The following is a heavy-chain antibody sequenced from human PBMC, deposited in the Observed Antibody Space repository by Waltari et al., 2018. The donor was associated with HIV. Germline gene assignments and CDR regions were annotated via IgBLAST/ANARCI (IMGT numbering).Heavy chain of an antibody. V-gene: IGHV4-59*01. D-gene: IGHD2-15*01. CDR1: GGSISSYY. J-gene: IGHJ6*02. CDR3: ARDRTPYGMDV. Sequence: QVQLQESGPGLVKPSETLSLTCTVSGGSISSYYWSWIRKPPGKGLEWIGYIYYSVSTNYNPSLKSRVTISVDTSKNQFSLKLSSVTAADTAVYYCARDRTPYGMDVWGQGTTVTVSS. CDR2: IYYSVST.